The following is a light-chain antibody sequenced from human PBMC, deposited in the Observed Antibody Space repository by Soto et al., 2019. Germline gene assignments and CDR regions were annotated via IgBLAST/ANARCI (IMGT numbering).Light chain of an antibody. Sequence: QPVLTQPPSVSAAPGQKVTISCSGSSSNIGNNYVSWYQQLPGTAPKLLIYDNTKRPSGIPDRFSGSKSGTSATLGISGLQTGDEADYYCGSWDSSLSGVIFGGGTKVTVL. V-gene: IGLV1-51*01. CDR2: DNT. J-gene: IGLJ2*01. CDR3: GSWDSSLSGVI. CDR1: SSNIGNNY.